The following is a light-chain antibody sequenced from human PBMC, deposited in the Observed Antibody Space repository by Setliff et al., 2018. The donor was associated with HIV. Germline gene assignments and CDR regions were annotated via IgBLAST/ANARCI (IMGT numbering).Light chain of an antibody. CDR3: ASYRPNDLGV. Sequence: QSALIQPASVSGSPGQSVTVSCTGTSSDVGSYDFVSWYQQLPGKAPKLLIYDVSDRPSGVSHRFSGSKSGNTASLTISGLQSEDGADYYCASYRPNDLGVFGTGTKVTVL. V-gene: IGLV2-14*03. J-gene: IGLJ1*01. CDR1: SSDVGSYDF. CDR2: DVS.